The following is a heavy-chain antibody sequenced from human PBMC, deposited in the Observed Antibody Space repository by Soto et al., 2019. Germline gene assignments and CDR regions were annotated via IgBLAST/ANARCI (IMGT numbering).Heavy chain of an antibody. CDR1: GFTFSSYS. Sequence: EVQLVGSGGGLVKPGGSLRLSCAASGFTFSSYSMNWVRQAPGKGLEWVSSISSSSSYIYYADSVKGRFTISRDNAKNSLYLQMNSLRAEDTAVYYCATGMVRGVIITYWGQGTLVTVSS. J-gene: IGHJ4*02. V-gene: IGHV3-21*01. CDR2: ISSSSSYI. CDR3: ATGMVRGVIITY. D-gene: IGHD3-10*01.